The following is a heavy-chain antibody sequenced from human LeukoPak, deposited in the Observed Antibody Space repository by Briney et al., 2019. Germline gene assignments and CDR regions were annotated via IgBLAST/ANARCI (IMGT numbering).Heavy chain of an antibody. V-gene: IGHV3-30*04. Sequence: GGSLRLSCAASGFTFSSYAMHWVRQAPGKGLEWVAVISYDGSNKYYADSVKGRFTISRDNARNSLYLQMNSLRAEDTAVYYCARGLYYYDSSGYPGDFDYWGQGTLVTVSS. CDR1: GFTFSSYA. CDR3: ARGLYYYDSSGYPGDFDY. J-gene: IGHJ4*02. CDR2: ISYDGSNK. D-gene: IGHD3-22*01.